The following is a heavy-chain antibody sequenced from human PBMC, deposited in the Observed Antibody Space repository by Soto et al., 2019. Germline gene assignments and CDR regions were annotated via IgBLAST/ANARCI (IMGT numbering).Heavy chain of an antibody. V-gene: IGHV4-34*01. CDR1: GGSFSGYY. J-gene: IGHJ4*02. CDR2: INHSGST. D-gene: IGHD6-6*01. CDR3: ATDPLSSSGDY. Sequence: SETLSLTCAVYGGSFSGYYWSWIRQPPGKGLEWIGEINHSGSTNYNPSLKSRVTISVDTSKNQFSLKLSSVTAADTAVYYCATDPLSSSGDYWGQGTLVTVSS.